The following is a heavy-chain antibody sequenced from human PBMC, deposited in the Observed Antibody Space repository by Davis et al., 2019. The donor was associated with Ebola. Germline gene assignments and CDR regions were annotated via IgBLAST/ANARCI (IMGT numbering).Heavy chain of an antibody. Sequence: SGPTLVKPTQTLTLTCTLSDFSMYTTGVGVSWIRQPPGKALEWLGIIYCVDDQRCNPSLKGRLTITKDTSKNQVVLTMTNMDPVDTATYYCAHSGYYYYYGMDVWGQGTTVTVSS. J-gene: IGHJ6*02. CDR2: IYCVDDQ. CDR1: DFSMYTTGVG. CDR3: AHSGYYYYYGMDV. V-gene: IGHV2-5*02.